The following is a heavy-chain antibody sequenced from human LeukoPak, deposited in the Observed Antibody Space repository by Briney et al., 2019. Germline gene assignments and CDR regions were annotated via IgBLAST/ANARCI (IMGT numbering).Heavy chain of an antibody. CDR3: ARDWGSGSYRAGPFDY. D-gene: IGHD1-26*01. CDR2: ISSSSSYI. Sequence: PGGSLRLSCAASGFTFSSYSMNWVRQAPGKGLEWVSSISSSSSYIYYADSVKGRFTISRDNAKNSLYLQMNSLRAEDTAVYYCARDWGSGSYRAGPFDYWGQGTMVTVSS. CDR1: GFTFSSYS. J-gene: IGHJ4*03. V-gene: IGHV3-21*01.